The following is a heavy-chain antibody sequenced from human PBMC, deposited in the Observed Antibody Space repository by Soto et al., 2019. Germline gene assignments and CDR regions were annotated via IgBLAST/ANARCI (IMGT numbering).Heavy chain of an antibody. Sequence: VESLKISCETSGYSFTSYWINWVRQMPGKGLEWMGRIDPSDSYTELNPSFQGHVTMSVDTSLSAAYLQWSSLKASDTAIYYCARLPTPVLIAFWGQGTLVTVSS. J-gene: IGHJ1*01. CDR1: GYSFTSYW. V-gene: IGHV5-10-1*01. CDR3: ARLPTPVLIAF. D-gene: IGHD4-17*01. CDR2: IDPSDSYT.